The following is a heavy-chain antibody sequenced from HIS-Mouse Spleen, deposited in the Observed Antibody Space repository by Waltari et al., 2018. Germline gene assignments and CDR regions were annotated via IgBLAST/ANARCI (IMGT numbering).Heavy chain of an antibody. V-gene: IGHV3-30*18. Sequence: QVQLVESGGGVVQPGRSLRLSCAASGFTFSSYGMHWVRQAPGKGLRWVAVISNDGSNKYYADSVKGRFTISRDKSKNTLYLQMNSLRAEDTAVYYCAKDKHHAFDYWGQGTLVTVSS. J-gene: IGHJ4*02. CDR3: AKDKHHAFDY. CDR1: GFTFSSYG. CDR2: ISNDGSNK.